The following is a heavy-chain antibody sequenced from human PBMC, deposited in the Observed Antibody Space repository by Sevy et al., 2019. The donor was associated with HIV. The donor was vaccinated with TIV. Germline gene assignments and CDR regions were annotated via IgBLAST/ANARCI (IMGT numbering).Heavy chain of an antibody. J-gene: IGHJ6*03. CDR3: ARHAIFRNFYYNYMSV. CDR2: ISYSGST. D-gene: IGHD3-3*01. V-gene: IGHV4-59*08. Sequence: SETLSLTCTVSGGSISNYYWSWIRQPPGKGLEWIGYISYSGSTNYNPSLKSRVTISVDTSKNQFSLKLSSVTAADTAVYYCARHAIFRNFYYNYMSVWGMGTTVTVSS. CDR1: GGSISNYY.